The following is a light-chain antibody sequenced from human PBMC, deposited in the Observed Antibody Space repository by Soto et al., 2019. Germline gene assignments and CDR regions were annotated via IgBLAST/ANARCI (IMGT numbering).Light chain of an antibody. Sequence: IQMTQSPSSLSASVGDSVTITCRASQSISSYLNWYQQKPGKAPKLLIYAASSLQSGVPSRFSGSGSGTDFTLTISSLQPDDFATYYCQQYNSYPWTFGQGTKVDIK. V-gene: IGKV1-39*01. CDR3: QQYNSYPWT. CDR1: QSISSY. CDR2: AAS. J-gene: IGKJ1*01.